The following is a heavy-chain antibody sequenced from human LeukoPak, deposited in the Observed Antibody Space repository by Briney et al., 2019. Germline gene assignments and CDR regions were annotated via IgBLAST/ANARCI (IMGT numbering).Heavy chain of an antibody. CDR1: GGSISSYY. CDR3: AGTREHYDILTGYYASYYFDY. CDR2: IYYSGST. D-gene: IGHD3-9*01. Sequence: SETLSLTCTVSGGSISSYYWSWIRQPPGKGLEWIGYIYYSGSTNYNPSLKSRVTISVDTSKNQFSLKLSSATAADTAVYYCAGTREHYDILTGYYASYYFDYWGQGTLVTVSS. V-gene: IGHV4-59*01. J-gene: IGHJ4*02.